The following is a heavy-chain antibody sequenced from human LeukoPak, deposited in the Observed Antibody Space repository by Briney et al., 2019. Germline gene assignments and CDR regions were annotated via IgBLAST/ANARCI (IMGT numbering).Heavy chain of an antibody. V-gene: IGHV3-30-3*02. CDR1: GFIFSTYA. D-gene: IGHD4-17*01. CDR2: ISYDGRQN. J-gene: IGHJ4*02. CDR3: VKGAGLGVTTSWDY. Sequence: GGSLRLSCAASGFIFSTYAMNWVRQAPGKGLEWVAVISYDGRQNYYADSVKGRFTISRDNSKSTVYLQMNSLRPEDTAVYYCVKGAGLGVTTSWDYWGQGTLVAVSS.